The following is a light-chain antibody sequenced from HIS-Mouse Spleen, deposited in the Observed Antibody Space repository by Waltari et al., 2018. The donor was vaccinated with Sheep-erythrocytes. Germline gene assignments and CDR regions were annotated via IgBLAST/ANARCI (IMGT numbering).Light chain of an antibody. J-gene: IGLJ1*01. CDR1: SSDVGGYNY. Sequence: SELTQPPSVSVSPGQSVTISCTGTSSDVGGYNYVSWYQQHPGQAPKLMIYDVSKLPSGFPDRFSGSKSGNTASLTISGLQAEDEADYYCCSYAGSYNHVFATGTKVTVL. CDR2: DVS. CDR3: CSYAGSYNHV. V-gene: IGLV2-11*01.